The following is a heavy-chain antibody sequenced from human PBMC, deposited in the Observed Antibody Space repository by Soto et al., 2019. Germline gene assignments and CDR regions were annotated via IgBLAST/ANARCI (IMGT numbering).Heavy chain of an antibody. CDR2: IKNKAGGGTT. J-gene: IGHJ4*02. CDR1: GFTFSDHY. CDR3: TTDVYYSDSSGRTAGWDS. V-gene: IGHV3-15*01. D-gene: IGHD3-22*01. Sequence: PGGSLRLSCVASGFTFSDHYMDWVRQAPGKGLEWVGRIKNKAGGGTTDYAAPVKGRFTISRDDSKNTLYLQMNSLKTEDTAVYYCTTDVYYSDSSGRTAGWDSWGQGTLVTVSS.